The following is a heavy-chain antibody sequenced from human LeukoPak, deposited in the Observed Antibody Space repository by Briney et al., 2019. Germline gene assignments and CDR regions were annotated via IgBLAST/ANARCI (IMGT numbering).Heavy chain of an antibody. D-gene: IGHD5-12*01. CDR3: GTPGYSGYDLAFDI. Sequence: SSETLSLTCTVSGGSISSYYWSWIRQPPGKGLEWIGYIYYSGSTNYNPSLKSRVTISVDTSKNQFSLKLSSVTAADTAAYYCGTPGYSGYDLAFDIWGQGTMVTVSS. V-gene: IGHV4-59*08. J-gene: IGHJ3*02. CDR2: IYYSGST. CDR1: GGSISSYY.